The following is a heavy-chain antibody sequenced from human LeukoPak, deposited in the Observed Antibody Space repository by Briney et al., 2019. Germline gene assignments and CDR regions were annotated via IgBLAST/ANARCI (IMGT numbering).Heavy chain of an antibody. CDR3: ARENFGGGSRNLIDY. D-gene: IGHD2-15*01. V-gene: IGHV3-30*02. Sequence: GGSLRLSCAASGFTFSSYGMHWVRQAPGKGLEWVAFIRYDGSNKYYADSVKGRFTISRDNSKNTLCLQMNSLRAEDTAVYYCARENFGGGSRNLIDYWGQGALVTVSS. CDR2: IRYDGSNK. J-gene: IGHJ4*02. CDR1: GFTFSSYG.